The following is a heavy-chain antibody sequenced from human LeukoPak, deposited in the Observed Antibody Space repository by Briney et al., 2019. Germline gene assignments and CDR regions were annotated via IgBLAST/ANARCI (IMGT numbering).Heavy chain of an antibody. V-gene: IGHV3-30-3*01. D-gene: IGHD6-19*01. J-gene: IGHJ5*02. CDR1: GFIFSNYA. CDR3: ARDAVSIAVAAEGDWFDP. CDR2: ILHGGSNK. Sequence: PGGSLRLSCGASGFIFSNYAMHWVRQAPGKGLEWVAVILHGGSNKFYADSVKGRFTISRDNSDNTLYLQMNSLRVADTAVYYCARDAVSIAVAAEGDWFDPWGQGTLVTVSS.